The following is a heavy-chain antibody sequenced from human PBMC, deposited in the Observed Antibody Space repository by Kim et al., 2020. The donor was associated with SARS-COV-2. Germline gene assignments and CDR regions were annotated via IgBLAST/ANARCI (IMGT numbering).Heavy chain of an antibody. CDR1: GFSFSGSS. D-gene: IGHD3-10*01. CDR3: TRVPPDPGSYYDAFDI. J-gene: IGHJ3*02. V-gene: IGHV3-73*01. Sequence: GGSLRLSCAASGFSFSGSSMHWVRQASGKGLEWVGRIRNKANNYVTEYVASVRGRFTISRDDSMNTAYLQMNSLKTEDTAVYYCTRVPPDPGSYYDAFDIWGQGTVVSVSS. CDR2: IRNKANNYVT.